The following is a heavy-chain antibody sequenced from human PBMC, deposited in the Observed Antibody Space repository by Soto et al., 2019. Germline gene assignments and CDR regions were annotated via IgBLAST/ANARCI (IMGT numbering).Heavy chain of an antibody. D-gene: IGHD1-26*01. CDR3: ARGATNWYYYYGMDV. CDR1: GGTFSSYA. J-gene: IGHJ6*02. CDR2: IIPIFGTA. V-gene: IGHV1-69*06. Sequence: ASVKVSCKASGGTFSSYAISWLRQAPGQGLEWMGGIIPIFGTANYAQKFQGRVTITADKSTSTAYMELSSLRSEDTAVYYCARGATNWYYYYGMDVWGQGTTITVSS.